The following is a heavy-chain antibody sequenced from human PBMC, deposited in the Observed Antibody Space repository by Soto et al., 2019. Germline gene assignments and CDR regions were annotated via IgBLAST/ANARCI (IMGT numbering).Heavy chain of an antibody. V-gene: IGHV3-7*05. J-gene: IGHJ3*01. CDR1: GFTFSSYW. CDR3: AKSMIAAGGDFGV. Sequence: EVQLVESGGGLVQPGGSLRLSCAASGFTFSSYWMSWVRQAPGKGLEWVANVKQDGSEKYYVDSVKGRFTISRDNAKQSLYLQMNTLRAEDTAVYYCAKSMIAAGGDFGVWGQGTMVTVSS. D-gene: IGHD6-13*01. CDR2: VKQDGSEK.